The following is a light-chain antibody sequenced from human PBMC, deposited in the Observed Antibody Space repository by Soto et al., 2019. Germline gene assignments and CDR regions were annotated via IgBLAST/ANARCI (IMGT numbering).Light chain of an antibody. Sequence: QSVLTQPASVSGSPGQSITISCTGTSSDVGGYNSVSWYQQHPGKAPKVMIYDVSNRPSGVSNRFSGSKSGNTASLTISGLQAEDEADYYCSSDTSSSSWAFGGGTKLTVL. V-gene: IGLV2-14*01. CDR2: DVS. CDR1: SSDVGGYNS. CDR3: SSDTSSSSWA. J-gene: IGLJ2*01.